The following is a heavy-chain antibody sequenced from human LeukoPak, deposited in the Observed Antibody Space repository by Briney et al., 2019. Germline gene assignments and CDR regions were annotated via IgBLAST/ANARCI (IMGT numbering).Heavy chain of an antibody. CDR3: ATAYYDNWFDP. J-gene: IGHJ5*02. CDR1: GFTFSNYA. D-gene: IGHD3-3*01. V-gene: IGHV3-23*01. CDR2: IDASGGAT. Sequence: GESLRLSCAASGFTFSNYAMSWVRQAPGKGLEWVSSIDASGGATYYADSVKGRFTISRDNSKNTFYLQMNSLRSEDTAVYYCATAYYDNWFDPWGQGTLVTVSS.